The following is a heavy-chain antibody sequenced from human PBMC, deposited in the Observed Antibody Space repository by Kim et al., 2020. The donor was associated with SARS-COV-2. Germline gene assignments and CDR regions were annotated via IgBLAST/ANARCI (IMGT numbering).Heavy chain of an antibody. V-gene: IGHV3-43*02. D-gene: IGHD3-22*01. J-gene: IGHJ3*02. CDR2: ISGDGGST. CDR3: ANALRRDSSGYYYDTHDAFDI. Sequence: GGSLRLSCAASGFTFDDYAMHWVRQAPGKGLEWVSLISGDGGSTYYADSVKGRFTISRDNSKNSLYLQMNSLRTEDTALYYCANALRRDSSGYYYDTHDAFDIWGQGTMVTVSS. CDR1: GFTFDDYA.